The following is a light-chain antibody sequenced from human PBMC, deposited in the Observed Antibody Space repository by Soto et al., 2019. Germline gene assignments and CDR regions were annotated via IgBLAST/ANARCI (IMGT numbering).Light chain of an antibody. CDR3: QQYENLPT. CDR1: QSITNR. Sequence: DVQMTQSPSTLSASVGDRVTITCRASQSITNRLAWYQQKSGKAPKVLIYDASNLEAGVPSRFRGSGSGTDFTFTISRLQPEDIATYYCQQYENLPTFGQGTRPEIK. V-gene: IGKV1-5*01. J-gene: IGKJ5*01. CDR2: DAS.